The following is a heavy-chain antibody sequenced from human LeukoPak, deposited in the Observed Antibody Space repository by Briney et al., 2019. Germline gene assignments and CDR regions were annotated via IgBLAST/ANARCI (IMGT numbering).Heavy chain of an antibody. CDR3: ARGGGGYYNY. CDR1: GFTFSNHW. D-gene: IGHD1-26*01. Sequence: PGGSLRLSCTASGFTFSNHWMSWVRQAPGKGLEWVANIRQDGSEKYYVDSVKGRFTISRDNAKNSLYLQMNSLRAEDTAVYYCARGGGGYYNYWGQGTLVTVSS. J-gene: IGHJ4*02. CDR2: IRQDGSEK. V-gene: IGHV3-7*04.